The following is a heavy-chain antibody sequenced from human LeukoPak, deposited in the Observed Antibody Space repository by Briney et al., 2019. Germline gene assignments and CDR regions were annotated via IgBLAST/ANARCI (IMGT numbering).Heavy chain of an antibody. J-gene: IGHJ3*02. CDR2: INHSGST. CDR1: GGSFSDYY. D-gene: IGHD3-3*01. Sequence: SETLSLTCAVYGGSFSDYYWSWIRQPPGKGLEWIGEINHSGSTNYNPSLKSRVTISVDTSKNQFSLKLSSVTAADTAVYYCARGHITKYAFDIWGQGTMVTVSS. V-gene: IGHV4-34*01. CDR3: ARGHITKYAFDI.